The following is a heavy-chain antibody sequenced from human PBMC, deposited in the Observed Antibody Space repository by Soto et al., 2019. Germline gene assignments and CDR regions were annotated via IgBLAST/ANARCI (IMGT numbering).Heavy chain of an antibody. CDR3: ARDMIVVVTMEGAFDY. D-gene: IGHD3-22*01. Sequence: VGSLRLSCAASGFTFSSYAMHWVRQAPGKGLEWVAVISYDGSNKYYADSVKGRFTISRDNSKNTLYLQMNSLRAEDTAVYYCARDMIVVVTMEGAFDYWGQGTLVNVSS. CDR2: ISYDGSNK. CDR1: GFTFSSYA. J-gene: IGHJ4*02. V-gene: IGHV3-30-3*01.